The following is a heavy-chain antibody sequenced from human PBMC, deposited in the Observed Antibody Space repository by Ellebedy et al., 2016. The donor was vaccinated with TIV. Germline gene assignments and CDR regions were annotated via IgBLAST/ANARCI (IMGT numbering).Heavy chain of an antibody. CDR1: GFTFSSYS. D-gene: IGHD5-18*01. Sequence: GESLKISCAASGFTFSSYSMNWVRQAPGKGLEWVSYISSSSSTIYYADSVKGRFTISRDNAKTSLYLQMNSLRAEDTAVYYCARDHTATPHEYWGQGNLVTVSS. V-gene: IGHV3-48*04. J-gene: IGHJ4*02. CDR3: ARDHTATPHEY. CDR2: ISSSSSTI.